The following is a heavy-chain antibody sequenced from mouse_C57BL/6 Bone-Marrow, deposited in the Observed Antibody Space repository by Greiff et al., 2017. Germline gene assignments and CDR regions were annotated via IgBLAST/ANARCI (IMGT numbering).Heavy chain of an antibody. J-gene: IGHJ1*03. Sequence: VQLQQSGAELVRPGASVKLSCTASGFNIKDYYMHWVKQRPEQGLEWIGRIDPEDGDTEYAPKFQGKATLTADTSSNTAYLQLSSLTSQDTAVYYCITGRYSNYGLDWNFDVWGTGTTVTVSS. V-gene: IGHV14-1*01. CDR1: GFNIKDYY. D-gene: IGHD2-5*01. CDR2: IDPEDGDT. CDR3: ITGRYSNYGLDWNFDV.